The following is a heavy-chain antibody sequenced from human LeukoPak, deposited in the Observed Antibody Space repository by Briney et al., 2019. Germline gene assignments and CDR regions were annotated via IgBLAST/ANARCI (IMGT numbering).Heavy chain of an antibody. CDR1: GGSISSSSYY. Sequence: SETLSLTCTVSGGSISSSSYYWGWIRQPPGKGLEWIGSIYYSGSTYYNPSLKSRVTISVDTSKNQFSLKLSSVTAADTAVYYCAREGYYDFWSGLAVTQPDAFDIWGQGTMVTVSS. V-gene: IGHV4-39*07. D-gene: IGHD3-3*01. CDR3: AREGYYDFWSGLAVTQPDAFDI. CDR2: IYYSGST. J-gene: IGHJ3*02.